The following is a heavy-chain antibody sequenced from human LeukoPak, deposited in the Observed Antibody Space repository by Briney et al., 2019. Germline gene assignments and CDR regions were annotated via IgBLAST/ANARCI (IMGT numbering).Heavy chain of an antibody. J-gene: IGHJ4*02. V-gene: IGHV3-66*01. D-gene: IGHD6-19*01. CDR1: GFTFSRDG. CDR2: IYSGGST. CDR3: ASPYSSGWYSFDY. Sequence: GGSLRLSCVASGFTFSRDGMSWVRQAPGKGLEWVSVIYSGGSTYYADSVKGRFTISRDNSKNTLYLQMNSLRAEDTAVYYCASPYSSGWYSFDYWGQGTLVTVSS.